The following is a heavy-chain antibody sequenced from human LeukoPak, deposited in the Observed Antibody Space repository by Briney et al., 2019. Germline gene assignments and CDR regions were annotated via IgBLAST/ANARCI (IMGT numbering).Heavy chain of an antibody. Sequence: GASVKVSCKASGYTFTGYYIHWVRQAPGQGLEWMGWINPNSGGTNYAQKFQGRVTMTRDTSISTVYMELSRLRSDDTALYYCARERRPHSYRSFIGDYWGQGTLVSVSS. D-gene: IGHD3-16*02. CDR3: ARERRPHSYRSFIGDY. CDR1: GYTFTGYY. V-gene: IGHV1-2*02. CDR2: INPNSGGT. J-gene: IGHJ4*02.